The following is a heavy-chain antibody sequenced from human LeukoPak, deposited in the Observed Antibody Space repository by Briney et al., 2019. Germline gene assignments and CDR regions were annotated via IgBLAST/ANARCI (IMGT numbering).Heavy chain of an antibody. CDR1: GFTFSSYS. J-gene: IGHJ2*01. D-gene: IGHD5-12*01. V-gene: IGHV3-21*01. CDR3: ARDIVDTRRHWYFDL. Sequence: GGSLRLSCAVSGFTFSSYSMNWVRQAPGKGLEWVSSISSSSTYIDYADSVKGRFTISRDNAKNSLYLQINSLRAEDTAVYYCARDIVDTRRHWYFDLWGRGTLVTVSS. CDR2: ISSSSTYI.